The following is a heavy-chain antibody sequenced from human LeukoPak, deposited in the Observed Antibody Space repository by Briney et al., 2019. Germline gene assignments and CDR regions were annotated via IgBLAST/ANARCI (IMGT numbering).Heavy chain of an antibody. J-gene: IGHJ4*02. V-gene: IGHV3-48*02. CDR3: ARDSGYSYADDY. D-gene: IGHD5-18*01. Sequence: GGSLRLSCAASGFTFRSYAMQWVRQAPGKGLEWVSYITYNSGTIFYADSVKGRFTISRNNAKDSLYLQMSSLRDEDTAVYYCARDSGYSYADDYWGQGTLVTVSS. CDR2: ITYNSGTI. CDR1: GFTFRSYA.